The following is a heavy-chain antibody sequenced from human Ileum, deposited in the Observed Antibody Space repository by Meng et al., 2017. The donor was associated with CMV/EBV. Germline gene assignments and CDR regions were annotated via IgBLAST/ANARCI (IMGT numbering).Heavy chain of an antibody. V-gene: IGHV3-73*01. D-gene: IGHD2-2*02. Sequence: GGSLRLSCAASGFTFSGSAMHWVRQASGKGLEWVGRIRSKANSYATAYAASVKGRFTISRDDSKNTAYLQMNSLKTEDTAVYYCTTLGYCSSTSCYTPDYWGQGTLVTVSS. CDR1: GFTFSGSA. CDR3: TTLGYCSSTSCYTPDY. CDR2: IRSKANSYAT. J-gene: IGHJ4*02.